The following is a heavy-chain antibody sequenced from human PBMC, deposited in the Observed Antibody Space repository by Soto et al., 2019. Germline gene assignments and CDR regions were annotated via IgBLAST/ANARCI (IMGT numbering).Heavy chain of an antibody. V-gene: IGHV3-30*18. CDR1: GFTFSSYG. D-gene: IGHD3-16*02. CDR2: ISYDGSNK. Sequence: GGSLRLSCAASGFTFSSYGMHWVRQAPGKGLEWVAVISYDGSNKYYADSVKGRFTISRDNSKNTLYLQMNSLRAEDTAVYYCAKTMSATLVLDYWGQGTLVTVSS. CDR3: AKTMSATLVLDY. J-gene: IGHJ4*02.